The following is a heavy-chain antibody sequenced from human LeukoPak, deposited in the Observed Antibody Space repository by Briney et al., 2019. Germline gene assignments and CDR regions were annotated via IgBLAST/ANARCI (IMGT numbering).Heavy chain of an antibody. Sequence: SVKVSCKASGGTFSSYAISWVRQAPGQGLEWMGRIIPILGIANYAQKFQGRVTITADKSTSTAYMELSSLRSEDTAVYYCARESSGRYYFDYWGQGTLVTVSS. J-gene: IGHJ4*02. CDR3: ARESSGRYYFDY. V-gene: IGHV1-69*04. CDR1: GGTFSSYA. CDR2: IIPILGIA.